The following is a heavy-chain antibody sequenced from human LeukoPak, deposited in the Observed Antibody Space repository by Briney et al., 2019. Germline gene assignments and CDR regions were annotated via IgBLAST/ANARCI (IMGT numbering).Heavy chain of an antibody. D-gene: IGHD3-9*01. Sequence: GGSLRLSCAASGFTFSSYWMSWVRQAPGKGLEWVANIKQDGSEKYYVDSVKGRFTISRDNAKNTLYLQMNSLRAEDTAVHYCARGANYDILTGSSDFDIWGQGTMVTVSS. CDR2: IKQDGSEK. CDR3: ARGANYDILTGSSDFDI. CDR1: GFTFSSYW. J-gene: IGHJ3*02. V-gene: IGHV3-7*01.